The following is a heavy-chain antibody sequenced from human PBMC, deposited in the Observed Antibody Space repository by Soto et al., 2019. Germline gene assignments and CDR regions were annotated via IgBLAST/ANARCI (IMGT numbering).Heavy chain of an antibody. CDR2: MHTKERT. CDR3: ARDDYKDGGNNWFDP. CDR1: GGSITNYY. J-gene: IGHJ5*02. Sequence: SETLSLTCTVSGGSITNYYWSWIRQPAGKGLEWIGRMHTKERTNYNLSFKSRVTMSVDTSKNQFSLKLNAVTAADTAVYYCARDDYKDGGNNWFDPWGQGTLVTVSS. V-gene: IGHV4-4*07. D-gene: IGHD3-16*01.